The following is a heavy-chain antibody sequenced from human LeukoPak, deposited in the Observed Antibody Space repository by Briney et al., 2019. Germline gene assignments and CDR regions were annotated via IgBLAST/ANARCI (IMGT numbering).Heavy chain of an antibody. D-gene: IGHD3-22*01. CDR1: GFSFSVYY. J-gene: IGHJ4*02. V-gene: IGHV3-11*04. CDR3: ARSLIVASEDY. CDR2: IGLSGYPL. Sequence: GSLRLSCEVSGFSFSVYYMSWIRQAPGKGLEWISYIGLSGYPLDYADSVKGRFTISRDNAKNSLYLEMNGLSADDTAVYYCARSLIVASEDYWGQGTLVTVSS.